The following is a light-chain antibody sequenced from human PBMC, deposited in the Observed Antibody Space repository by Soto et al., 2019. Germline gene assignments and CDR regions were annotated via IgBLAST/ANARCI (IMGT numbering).Light chain of an antibody. CDR1: QIINGW. CDR2: KAS. J-gene: IGKJ1*01. V-gene: IGKV1-5*03. CDR3: QQYNHYST. Sequence: DIQMTQSPSTLSASVGDRVTITCRASQIINGWLAWYQQKPGKAPKLLIYKASSLESGVPSRFSGGGSGTEFTLTISSLQADDFATYYCQQYNHYSTFGQGTKVEVK.